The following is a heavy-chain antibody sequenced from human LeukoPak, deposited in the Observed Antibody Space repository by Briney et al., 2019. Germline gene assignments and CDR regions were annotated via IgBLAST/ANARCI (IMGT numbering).Heavy chain of an antibody. J-gene: IGHJ4*02. CDR1: GFTVSTNY. Sequence: GGSLRLSCAASGFTVSTNYMSWVRQAPGKGLEWVSVIYSGGSTYYADSVKGRFTISRDNSKNTVYLQMKSLRAEDTAVYYRAREDALDYWGQGTLVTVSS. D-gene: IGHD3-16*01. V-gene: IGHV3-53*01. CDR2: IYSGGST. CDR3: AREDALDY.